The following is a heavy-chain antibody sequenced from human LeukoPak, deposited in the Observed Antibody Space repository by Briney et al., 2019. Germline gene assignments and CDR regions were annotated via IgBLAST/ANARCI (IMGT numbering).Heavy chain of an antibody. Sequence: SETLSLTCTVSGGSISSSSYYWGWIRQPPGKGLEWIGSIYYSGSTYYNPSLKSRVIISVDASKNQFSLKLSSVTAADTAVYYCVSLWFGELLYNWFDPWGQGTLVTVSS. CDR1: GGSISSSSYY. CDR2: IYYSGST. CDR3: VSLWFGELLYNWFDP. D-gene: IGHD3-10*01. J-gene: IGHJ5*02. V-gene: IGHV4-39*01.